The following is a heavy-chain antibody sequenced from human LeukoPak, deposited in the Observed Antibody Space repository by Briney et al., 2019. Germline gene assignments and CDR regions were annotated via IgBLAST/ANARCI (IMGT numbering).Heavy chain of an antibody. V-gene: IGHV1-18*01. CDR3: ARDRLVGASRADAFVI. CDR1: GYTFTSYG. Sequence: ASVKVSCKASGYTFTSYGISWVRQAPGQGLEWMGWISAYNGNTNYAQKLQGRVTMTTDTSTSTAYMELRSLRSDDTAVYYCARDRLVGASRADAFVIWGQGTMVTVSS. CDR2: ISAYNGNT. D-gene: IGHD1-26*01. J-gene: IGHJ3*02.